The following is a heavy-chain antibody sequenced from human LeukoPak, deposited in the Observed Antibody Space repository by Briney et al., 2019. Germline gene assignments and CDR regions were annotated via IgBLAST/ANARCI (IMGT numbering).Heavy chain of an antibody. J-gene: IGHJ4*02. Sequence: ASVKVSCKASGYTFTSYDINWVRQATGQGLEWMGLMNPNSGNTGYAQKFQGRVTMTRNTSISTAYMELSSLRSEDTAVYYCARGYRAGHTASFDYWGQGTLVTVSS. V-gene: IGHV1-8*01. CDR2: MNPNSGNT. D-gene: IGHD5-18*01. CDR3: ARGYRAGHTASFDY. CDR1: GYTFTSYD.